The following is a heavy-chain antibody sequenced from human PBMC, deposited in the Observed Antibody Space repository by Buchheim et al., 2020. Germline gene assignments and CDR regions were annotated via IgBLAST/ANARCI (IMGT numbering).Heavy chain of an antibody. CDR1: GFTFSIYG. J-gene: IGHJ6*03. CDR2: IWYDGTNK. D-gene: IGHD5-24*01. V-gene: IGHV3-33*01. Sequence: QVQVVESGGGVVQPGRSLRLSCAASGFTFSIYGMHWVRQAPGQGLAWVAAIWYDGTNKYYADSVQGRFTISRDNSKTRLYLQMSSLRAEDTAVYYCARDRDAYDGYFYYSLDVGGKGTT. CDR3: ARDRDAYDGYFYYSLDV.